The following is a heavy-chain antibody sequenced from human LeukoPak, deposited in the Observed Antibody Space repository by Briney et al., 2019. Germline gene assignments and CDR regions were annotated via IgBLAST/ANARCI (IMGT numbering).Heavy chain of an antibody. CDR3: AKDRGSGSSSWFDY. CDR2: IKQDGSEK. D-gene: IGHD6-13*01. Sequence: GGSLRLSCAASGFTFSSYWMSWVRQAPGKGLEWVADIKQDGSEKYYVDSVKGRFTISRDNAKNSLYLQMNSLRAEDTAVYYCAKDRGSGSSSWFDYWGQGTLVTVSS. CDR1: GFTFSSYW. J-gene: IGHJ4*02. V-gene: IGHV3-7*03.